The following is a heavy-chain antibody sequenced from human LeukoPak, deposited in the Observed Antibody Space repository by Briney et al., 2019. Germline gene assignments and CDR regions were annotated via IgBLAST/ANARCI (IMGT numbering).Heavy chain of an antibody. Sequence: GGSLRLSCVASGFTFNIYSMNWVRQAPGKGLEWVSFISSSSNYMSYADSVKGRFTISRDNAKSSLYLQMNSLRAEDTAVYYCARPLDSSNNYFDYWGQGTLVTVSA. D-gene: IGHD6-13*01. CDR2: ISSSSNYM. CDR3: ARPLDSSNNYFDY. CDR1: GFTFNIYS. J-gene: IGHJ4*02. V-gene: IGHV3-21*01.